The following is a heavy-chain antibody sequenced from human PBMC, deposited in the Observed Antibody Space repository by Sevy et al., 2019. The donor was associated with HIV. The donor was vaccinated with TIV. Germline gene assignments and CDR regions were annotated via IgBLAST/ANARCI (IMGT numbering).Heavy chain of an antibody. V-gene: IGHV3-30*04. Sequence: GGSLRLSCAASAFTLSSYAMHWVRQAPGKGLEWVAVISYDGNDKDYADSVKGRFTISRDNSKNTLYLQMNSLRIEDTAVYYCARAQGVLLWFGEFPLWGPGTLVTVSS. J-gene: IGHJ4*02. CDR3: ARAQGVLLWFGEFPL. CDR2: ISYDGNDK. D-gene: IGHD3-10*01. CDR1: AFTLSSYA.